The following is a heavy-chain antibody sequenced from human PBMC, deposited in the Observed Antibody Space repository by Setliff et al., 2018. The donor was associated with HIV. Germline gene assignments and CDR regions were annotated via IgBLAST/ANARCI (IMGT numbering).Heavy chain of an antibody. CDR2: IYHNGNT. CDR3: ARRRGQKATGWYYFDF. Sequence: SETLSLTCSVSGGPITSNTYFWDWIRQAPGKGLEWIGSIYHNGNTYYNPSLKSRVSISVDTSKRQFSLKLTSVTAGDSALYYCARRRGQKATGWYYFDFWG. D-gene: IGHD6-19*01. V-gene: IGHV4-39*01. J-gene: IGHJ4*01. CDR1: GGPITSNTYF.